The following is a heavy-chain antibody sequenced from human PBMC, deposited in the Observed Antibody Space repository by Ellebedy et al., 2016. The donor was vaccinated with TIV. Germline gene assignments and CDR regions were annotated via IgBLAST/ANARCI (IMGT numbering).Heavy chain of an antibody. CDR3: ARGGLHIVATSYYYGMDV. D-gene: IGHD5-12*01. CDR2: ILPISPTP. J-gene: IGHJ6*02. V-gene: IGHV1-69*13. Sequence: ASVKVSCKASGGTFRTYTVTWVRQAPGQGLEWVGGILPISPTPNYAQKFQGRVTITADESANIVYMELSSLRSEDTAVYYCARGGLHIVATSYYYGMDVWGQGTTVTVSS. CDR1: GGTFRTYT.